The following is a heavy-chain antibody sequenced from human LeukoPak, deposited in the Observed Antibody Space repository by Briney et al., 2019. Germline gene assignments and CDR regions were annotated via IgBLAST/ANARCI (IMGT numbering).Heavy chain of an antibody. CDR2: TSGSGGST. CDR3: AKDRGYSSSWYFSDY. Sequence: GGSLRLSCAASGFTFSSYAMSWVRQAPGKGLEWVSATSGSGGSTYYADSVKGRFTISRDNSKNTLYLQMNSLRAEDTAFYCCAKDRGYSSSWYFSDYWGQGTLVTVSS. V-gene: IGHV3-23*01. J-gene: IGHJ4*02. CDR1: GFTFSSYA. D-gene: IGHD6-13*01.